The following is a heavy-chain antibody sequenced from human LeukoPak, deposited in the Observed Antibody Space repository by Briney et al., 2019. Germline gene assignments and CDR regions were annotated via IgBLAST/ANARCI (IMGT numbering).Heavy chain of an antibody. J-gene: IGHJ5*02. D-gene: IGHD6-19*01. Sequence: GASVKVSCKASGNTSIGNYIHWVRQARGQGLEWMGWINPNSGGANYAQRFQGRVTMTRDTSVTTAFLDLDRLTSDDTAVYYCVTRSYTSGWPTWGQGTLVTVSS. CDR3: VTRSYTSGWPT. V-gene: IGHV1-2*02. CDR1: GNTSIGNY. CDR2: INPNSGGA.